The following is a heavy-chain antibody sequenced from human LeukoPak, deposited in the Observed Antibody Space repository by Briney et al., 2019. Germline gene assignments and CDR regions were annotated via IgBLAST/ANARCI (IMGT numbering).Heavy chain of an antibody. CDR2: IYYSGST. CDR1: GGSISSYY. Sequence: SETLSLTCTVSGGSISSYYWSWIRQPPGKGLEWIGYIYYSGSTNYNPSLKSRVTISVDTSKNQFSLKLSSVTAADTAVYYCARGRYSSSRSPSQHWGQGTLVTVSS. V-gene: IGHV4-59*01. D-gene: IGHD6-13*01. J-gene: IGHJ1*01. CDR3: ARGRYSSSRSPSQH.